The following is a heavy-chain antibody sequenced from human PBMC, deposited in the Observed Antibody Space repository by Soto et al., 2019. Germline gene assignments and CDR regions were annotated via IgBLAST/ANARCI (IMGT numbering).Heavy chain of an antibody. V-gene: IGHV3-23*01. Sequence: GGSLRLSCAASGFTFSSYAMSWVRQAPGKGLEWVSAISGSGGSTYYTDSVKGRFTISRDNSKNTLYLQMNSLRAEDTVVYYCAKDLVSFDWLAFDYWGQGTLVTVSS. D-gene: IGHD3-9*01. CDR3: AKDLVSFDWLAFDY. CDR2: ISGSGGST. J-gene: IGHJ4*02. CDR1: GFTFSSYA.